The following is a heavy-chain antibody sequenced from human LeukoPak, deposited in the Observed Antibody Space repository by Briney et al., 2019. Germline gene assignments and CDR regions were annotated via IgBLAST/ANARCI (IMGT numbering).Heavy chain of an antibody. J-gene: IGHJ4*02. CDR1: GFTFEDYG. D-gene: IGHD2-15*01. CDR3: ARSVAASRDY. V-gene: IGHV3-20*04. Sequence: GSLRLSCAASGFTFEDYGMSWVRQAPGKGLEWVSGINWNGGSTGYADSVKGRFTISRDNAKNSLYLHMNSLRAEDTALYYCARSVAASRDYWGQGTLVTVSS. CDR2: INWNGGST.